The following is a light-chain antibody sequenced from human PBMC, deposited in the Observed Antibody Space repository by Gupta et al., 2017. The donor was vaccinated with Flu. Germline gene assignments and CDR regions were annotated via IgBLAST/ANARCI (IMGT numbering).Light chain of an antibody. V-gene: IGLV3-1*01. J-gene: IGLJ2*01. Sequence: YDLTQPPSVSVSPGRTASITCSGPKLGEKFVCWYQQKPGQSPVLVIFQDRKRPSGSPERFSGSNSGTTATLTIRGTRAMDEDDYYCQAWDSSTVVFGGGTKLTVL. CDR3: QAWDSSTVV. CDR1: KLGEKF. CDR2: QDR.